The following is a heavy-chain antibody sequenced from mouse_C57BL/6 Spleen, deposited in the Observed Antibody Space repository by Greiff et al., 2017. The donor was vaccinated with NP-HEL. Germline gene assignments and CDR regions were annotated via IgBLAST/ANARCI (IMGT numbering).Heavy chain of an antibody. J-gene: IGHJ2*01. CDR2: IDPSDSYT. V-gene: IGHV1-59*01. Sequence: QVQLQQPGAELVRPGTSVKLSCKASGYTFTSYWMHWVKQRPGQGLEWIGVIDPSDSYTNYNQKFKGKATLTVDTSSSTAYMQLSSLTSEDSAVYYWARSKADYWGQGTTLTVSS. CDR3: ARSKADY. CDR1: GYTFTSYW.